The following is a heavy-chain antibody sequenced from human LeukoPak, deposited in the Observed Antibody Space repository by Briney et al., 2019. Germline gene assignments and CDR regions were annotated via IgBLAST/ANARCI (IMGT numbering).Heavy chain of an antibody. D-gene: IGHD3-22*01. Sequence: SETLSLTCTVSGGSISSGGYYWSWIRQHPGKGLEWIGYIYYSGSTYYNPSLKSRVTISVDTSKNQFSLKLSSVTAADTAVYYCARRGYYDSSGYVFDYWGQGTLVTVSS. J-gene: IGHJ4*02. CDR1: GGSISSGGYY. CDR3: ARRGYYDSSGYVFDY. V-gene: IGHV4-31*03. CDR2: IYYSGST.